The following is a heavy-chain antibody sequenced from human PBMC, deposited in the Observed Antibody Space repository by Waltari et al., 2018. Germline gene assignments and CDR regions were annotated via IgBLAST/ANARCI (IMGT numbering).Heavy chain of an antibody. D-gene: IGHD6-6*01. J-gene: IGHJ6*03. Sequence: ELQLVESGGGLVQPGGSLRLSGAASGFSFSDYELNWVRQSPGKGLEWISYISSSGKKKTYADSVKGRFVISRDDASNSVFLQMNSLRGDDTAIYYCARDSSSSIQFYYYMDVWGKGTAVTVSS. CDR2: ISSSGKKK. CDR3: ARDSSSSIQFYYYMDV. V-gene: IGHV3-48*03. CDR1: GFSFSDYE.